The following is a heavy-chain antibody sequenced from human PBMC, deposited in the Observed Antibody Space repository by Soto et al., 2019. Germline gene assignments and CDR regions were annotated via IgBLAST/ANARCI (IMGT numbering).Heavy chain of an antibody. D-gene: IGHD2-15*01. J-gene: IGHJ4*02. V-gene: IGHV3-21*01. CDR1: GFTFSSYA. CDR3: AKDLGGPRDY. Sequence: PGGSLRLSCSASGFTFSSYAMHWVRQAPGKGLEWVSSISSFSNYMYYTDSVKGRFTISRDNARNSLYLQMNSLRAEDTAVYYCAKDLGGPRDYWGQGTLVTVSS. CDR2: ISSFSNYM.